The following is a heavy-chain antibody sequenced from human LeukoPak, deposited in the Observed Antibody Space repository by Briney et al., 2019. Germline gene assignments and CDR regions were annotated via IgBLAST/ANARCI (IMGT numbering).Heavy chain of an antibody. CDR3: ARGMTTVTTKDY. CDR1: GFTFSSYW. D-gene: IGHD4-11*01. Sequence: GGSLRLSCAASGFTFSSYWMHWVRQAPGKGLVWVSRINSDGSSTSYADSVKGRFTISRDNAKNTLYLQMYSLRAEDTAVYYCARGMTTVTTKDYWGQGTLVTVSS. CDR2: INSDGSST. J-gene: IGHJ4*02. V-gene: IGHV3-74*01.